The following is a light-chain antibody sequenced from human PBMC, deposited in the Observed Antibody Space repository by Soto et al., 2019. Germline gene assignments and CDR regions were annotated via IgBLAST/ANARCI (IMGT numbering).Light chain of an antibody. J-gene: IGKJ1*01. CDR2: DAY. Sequence: EIVMTQSPATLSVSLGERATLSCRASQSVGGYLAWYQQRPGQVPRLLTYDAYTRAAGVPARFSGSGSGTEFSLTISSLQSEDFETYYCQQYNSYSRTLGQGTKVDIK. CDR1: QSVGGY. CDR3: QQYNSYSRT. V-gene: IGKV3-15*01.